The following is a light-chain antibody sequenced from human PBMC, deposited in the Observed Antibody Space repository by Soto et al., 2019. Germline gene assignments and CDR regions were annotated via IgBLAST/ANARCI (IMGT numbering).Light chain of an antibody. CDR2: VAS. CDR3: QKYNSAPWT. J-gene: IGKJ1*01. Sequence: DIQMTQSPSSLSASVGDRVTITCRASQGISNYLAWYEQQPGKVPKLLIYVASTLQSGVPSRFSGSGSGTDFTLTISSLQPEDVATYYCQKYNSAPWTFGQGTKVEIK. V-gene: IGKV1-27*01. CDR1: QGISNY.